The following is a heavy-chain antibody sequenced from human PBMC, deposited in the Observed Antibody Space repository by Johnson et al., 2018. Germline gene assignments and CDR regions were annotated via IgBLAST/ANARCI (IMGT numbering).Heavy chain of an antibody. CDR2: IYYTGST. CDR1: GGSVNSSYNY. V-gene: IGHV4-61*01. Sequence: QVQLQESGPGLVKPSETLSLTCTVSGGSVNSSYNYWSWIRQAPGKGLEWIGYIYYTGSTKFNASLKSRVTISLDMSKNQFSLKLTSVTAADTAFYYCAGRAVVVAFRRDAFDIWCQGTMVTVSS. J-gene: IGHJ3*02. CDR3: AGRAVVVAFRRDAFDI. D-gene: IGHD3-22*01.